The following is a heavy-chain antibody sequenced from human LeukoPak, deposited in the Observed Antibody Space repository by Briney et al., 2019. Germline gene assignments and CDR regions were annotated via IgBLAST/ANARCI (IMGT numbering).Heavy chain of an antibody. CDR1: GFTFSSYA. CDR2: ISGSGGST. Sequence: HPGGSLRLSCAASGFTFSSYAMSWVRQAPGKGLEWVSAISGSGGSTYYADSVKGRFTISRDNSKNTLYLQMNSLRAEDTAVYYCAGSGYSYGGRAFDIWGQGTMVTVSS. J-gene: IGHJ3*02. CDR3: AGSGYSYGGRAFDI. V-gene: IGHV3-23*01. D-gene: IGHD5-18*01.